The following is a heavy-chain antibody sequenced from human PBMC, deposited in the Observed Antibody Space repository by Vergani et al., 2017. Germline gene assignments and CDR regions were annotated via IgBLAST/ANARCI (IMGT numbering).Heavy chain of an antibody. V-gene: IGHV3-23*01. CDR1: GFSFPGYA. Sequence: EVQLLESGGGLVQPGGSLRLSCEASGFSFPGYAMSWVRQAPGKGLEWVSSVSGSSATPYYADSVKGRFTISRDNSKDTLYLQMNSLRAEDTAVYYCAREEDGYKPSFGYWGQGTLVTVSS. D-gene: IGHD5-24*01. CDR3: AREEDGYKPSFGY. CDR2: VSGSSATP. J-gene: IGHJ4*02.